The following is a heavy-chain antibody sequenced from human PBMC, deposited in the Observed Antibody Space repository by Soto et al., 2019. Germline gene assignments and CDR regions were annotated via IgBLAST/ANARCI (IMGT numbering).Heavy chain of an antibody. J-gene: IGHJ6*02. CDR2: IMPTVDSA. CDR3: VVAAVREILTEQSSGMAV. CDR1: GGTLSDYA. V-gene: IGHV1-69*01. D-gene: IGHD3-10*01. Sequence: QVQLVQSGAEVKNPGSSVKVSCRASGGTLSDYAVSWVRQARGQGLEWMGGIMPTVDSANYAQKFQGRLTITADESTSTANMELSSLTSDDTAIYYCVVAAVREILTEQSSGMAVWGQGTTVTVSS.